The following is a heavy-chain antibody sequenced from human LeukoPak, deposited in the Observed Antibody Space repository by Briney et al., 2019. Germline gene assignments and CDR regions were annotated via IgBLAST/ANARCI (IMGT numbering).Heavy chain of an antibody. CDR3: AKDRCSSTSCYRAFDI. J-gene: IGHJ3*02. Sequence: GGSLRLSCAASGFTFSNYGMHWVRQAPGKGLEWVTFIRYDGSNKYYADSVKGRFTISRDNSKNTLYLQMNSLREEDTAVYYCAKDRCSSTSCYRAFDIWGQGTMVTVSS. CDR2: IRYDGSNK. V-gene: IGHV3-30*02. D-gene: IGHD2-2*01. CDR1: GFTFSNYG.